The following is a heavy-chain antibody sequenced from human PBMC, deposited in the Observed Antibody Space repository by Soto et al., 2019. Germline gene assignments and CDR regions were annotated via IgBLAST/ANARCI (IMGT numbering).Heavy chain of an antibody. CDR2: TRNKANSYTT. Sequence: RLSCAASGFTFSDHYMDWVRQAPGKGLEWVGRTRNKANSYTTEYAASVKGRFTISRDDSKNSLYLQMNSLKTEDTAVYYCARGQHYYGSGSYYAHWGQGTLVTVSS. CDR3: ARGQHYYGSGSYYAH. V-gene: IGHV3-72*01. CDR1: GFTFSDHY. J-gene: IGHJ4*02. D-gene: IGHD3-10*01.